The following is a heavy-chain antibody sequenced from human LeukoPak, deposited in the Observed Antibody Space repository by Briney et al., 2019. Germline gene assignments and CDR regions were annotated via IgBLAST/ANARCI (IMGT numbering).Heavy chain of an antibody. J-gene: IGHJ4*02. Sequence: SETLSLTCTVSGSSISDYSWSWIRQPPGKGLEWIGNIYYSGSANHNPSLKSRVTISRDTSKNQFSLKLTSVTTADTAVYYCARAGGVKTAALDLDYWGQGTLVTVSS. CDR2: IYYSGSA. CDR1: GSSISDYS. V-gene: IGHV4-59*01. CDR3: ARAGGVKTAALDLDY. D-gene: IGHD6-25*01.